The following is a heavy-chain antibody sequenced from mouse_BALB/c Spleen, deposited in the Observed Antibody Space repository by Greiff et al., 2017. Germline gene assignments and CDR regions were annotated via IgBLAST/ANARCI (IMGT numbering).Heavy chain of an antibody. Sequence: EVKLVESGGGLVQPGGSRKLSCAASGFTFSSFGMHWVRQAPEKGLEWVAYISSGSSTIYYADTVKGRFTISRDNPKNTLFLQMTSLRSEDTAMYYCAREGAARATGWFAYWGQGTLVTVSA. CDR3: AREGAARATGWFAY. J-gene: IGHJ3*01. CDR2: ISSGSSTI. D-gene: IGHD3-1*01. V-gene: IGHV5-17*02. CDR1: GFTFSSFG.